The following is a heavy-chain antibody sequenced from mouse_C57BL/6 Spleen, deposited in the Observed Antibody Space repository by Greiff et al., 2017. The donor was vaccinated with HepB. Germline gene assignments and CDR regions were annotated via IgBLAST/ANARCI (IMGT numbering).Heavy chain of an antibody. J-gene: IGHJ3*01. V-gene: IGHV1-26*01. CDR3: ARPYGYTAWFAY. Sequence: VQLKQSGPELVKPGASVKISCKASGYTFTDYYMNWVKQSHGKSLEWIGDINPNNGGTSYNQKFKGKATLTVDKSSSTAYMELRSLTSEDSAVYYCARPYGYTAWFAYWGQGTLVTVSA. D-gene: IGHD2-2*01. CDR1: GYTFTDYY. CDR2: INPNNGGT.